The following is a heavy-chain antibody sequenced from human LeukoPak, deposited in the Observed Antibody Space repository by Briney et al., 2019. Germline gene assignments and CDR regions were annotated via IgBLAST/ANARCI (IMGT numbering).Heavy chain of an antibody. D-gene: IGHD2-2*01. J-gene: IGHJ5*02. V-gene: IGHV1-69*04. CDR1: GCTFSSYA. CDR2: IIPILGIA. Sequence: SVKVSCKGSGCTFSSYAISWVRQAPGQGPEWMGRIIPILGIANYAQKFQGRVTITADKSARTAYMELSSLRSEDTAVYYCARDVGYCSSTSCYEEFVYWVDPWGQGTLVTVSS. CDR3: ARDVGYCSSTSCYEEFVYWVDP.